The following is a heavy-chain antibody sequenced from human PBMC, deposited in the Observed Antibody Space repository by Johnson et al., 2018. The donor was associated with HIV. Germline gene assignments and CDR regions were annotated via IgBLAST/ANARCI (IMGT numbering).Heavy chain of an antibody. D-gene: IGHD1-14*01. CDR3: ARDQGYPEPAFDI. CDR1: GFTFSDYY. CDR2: ISGSGGST. Sequence: EVLLLESGGGLVKPGGSLRLSCAASGFTFSDYYMSWIRQAPGKGLEWVSAISGSGGSTYYADSVKGRFTISRDNSKNTLYLQMNSLRAEDTAVYYCARDQGYPEPAFDIWGQGTMVTVSS. V-gene: IGHV3-23*01. J-gene: IGHJ3*02.